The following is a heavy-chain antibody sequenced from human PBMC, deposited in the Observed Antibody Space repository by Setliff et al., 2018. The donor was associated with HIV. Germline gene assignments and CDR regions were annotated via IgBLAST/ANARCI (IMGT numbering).Heavy chain of an antibody. D-gene: IGHD6-13*01. CDR2: ISHSASTT. Sequence: GGSLRLSCAASGFSFNNYAMNWVRQAPGKGLEWVSGISHSASTTDYADSVKGRFTISRDNSKNTLYLQMNSLRAEDTAVYYCAREDSSWYGSLDYWGQGTLVTVSS. V-gene: IGHV3-23*01. CDR3: AREDSSWYGSLDY. CDR1: GFSFNNYA. J-gene: IGHJ4*02.